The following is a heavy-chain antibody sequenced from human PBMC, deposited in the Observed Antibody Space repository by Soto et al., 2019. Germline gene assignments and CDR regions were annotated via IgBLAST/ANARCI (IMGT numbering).Heavy chain of an antibody. V-gene: IGHV3-23*01. CDR2: ISGSGGST. D-gene: IGHD2-15*01. CDR3: AKGRSTNYCSGGSCSYYYGMDV. CDR1: GFTFSSYA. Sequence: GGSLRLSCAASGFTFSSYAMSWVRQAPGKGLEWVSAISGSGGSTYYADSVKGRFTISRDNSKNTLYLQMNSLRAEDTAVYYCAKGRSTNYCSGGSCSYYYGMDVWGQGTTVTV. J-gene: IGHJ6*02.